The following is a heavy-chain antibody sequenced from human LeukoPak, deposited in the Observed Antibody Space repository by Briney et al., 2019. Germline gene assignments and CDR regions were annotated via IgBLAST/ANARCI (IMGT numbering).Heavy chain of an antibody. V-gene: IGHV1-8*01. Sequence: ASVKVSCKASGYTFTSYDINWVRQATGQGLEWMGWMNPNSGSTGYAQKFQGRVTMTRNTSISTAYMELSSLRSEDTAVYYCARGLGILWFGEFWGQGTLVTVSS. J-gene: IGHJ4*02. D-gene: IGHD3-10*01. CDR3: ARGLGILWFGEF. CDR1: GYTFTSYD. CDR2: MNPNSGST.